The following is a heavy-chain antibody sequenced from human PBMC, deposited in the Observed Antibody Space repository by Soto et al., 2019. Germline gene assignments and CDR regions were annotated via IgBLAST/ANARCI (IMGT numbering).Heavy chain of an antibody. CDR3: AALSNSARYIDF. CDR1: GFTVSDNY. J-gene: IGHJ4*02. Sequence: EVQLAESGGGLVQPGGSLRLSCAASGFTVSDNYMNWVRQAPGKGLEWVSVIYGGGTTDYADSAKGRFTISRDSSMNTLHLQRNSLRVEDTAVYYCAALSNSARYIDFWGRGTLVTVSS. D-gene: IGHD1-26*01. CDR2: IYGGGTT. V-gene: IGHV3-66*01.